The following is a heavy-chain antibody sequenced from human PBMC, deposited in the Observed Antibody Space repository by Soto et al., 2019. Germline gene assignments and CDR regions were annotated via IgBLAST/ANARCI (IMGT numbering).Heavy chain of an antibody. CDR3: AREEIAAAGDWFDP. J-gene: IGHJ5*02. CDR1: GGSVSSGSYY. CDR2: IYYSGST. V-gene: IGHV4-61*01. D-gene: IGHD6-13*01. Sequence: PSETLSLTCTVSGGSVSSGSYYWSWIRQPPGKGLEWIGYIYYSGSTNYNPSLKSRVTISVDTSKNQFSLKLSSVTAADTAVYYCAREEIAAAGDWFDPWGQGTLVTVSS.